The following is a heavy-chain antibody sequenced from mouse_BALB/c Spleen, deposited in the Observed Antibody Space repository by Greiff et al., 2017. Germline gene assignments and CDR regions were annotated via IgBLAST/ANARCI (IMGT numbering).Heavy chain of an antibody. CDR2: ISDGGSYT. CDR1: GFTFSDYY. V-gene: IGHV5-4*02. CDR3: ARSSYYAMDY. J-gene: IGHJ4*01. Sequence: EVQLQESGGGLVKPGGSLKLSCAASGFTFSDYYMYWVRQTPEKRLEWVATISDGGSYTYYPDSVKGRFTISRDNAKNNLYLQMSSLKSEDTAMYYCARSSYYAMDYWGQGTSVTVSS.